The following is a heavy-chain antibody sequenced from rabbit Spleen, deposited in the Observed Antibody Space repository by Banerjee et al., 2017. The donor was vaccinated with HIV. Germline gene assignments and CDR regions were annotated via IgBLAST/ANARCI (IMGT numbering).Heavy chain of an antibody. J-gene: IGHJ4*01. CDR2: IHGGSRNNI. D-gene: IGHD1-1*01. CDR1: GFDVSSNYV. Sequence: QEQLEESGGDLVKPGASLTLTCTASGFDVSSNYVMCWVRQAPGKGLEWIACIHGGSRNNIYYASWAKGRFTISKTSSTTVTLQMTGLTVADTATYFCARADNSGSYLWGPGTLVTVS. V-gene: IGHV1S45*01. CDR3: ARADNSGSYL.